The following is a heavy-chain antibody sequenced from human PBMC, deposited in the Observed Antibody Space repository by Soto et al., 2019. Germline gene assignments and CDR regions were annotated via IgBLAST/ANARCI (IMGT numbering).Heavy chain of an antibody. J-gene: IGHJ6*02. V-gene: IGHV4-38-2*01. CDR1: GYSIASGYY. CDR3: ARTFDYYGMDV. Sequence: PSETLSLTCAVSGYSIASGYYWAWIRQSPGKGLEWIGSIYHAGSVYYNPSLNSRVAVSLDTSKNHFSLKLTSVTAADTAVYYCARTFDYYGMDVWRQGTTVTVSS. CDR2: IYHAGSV.